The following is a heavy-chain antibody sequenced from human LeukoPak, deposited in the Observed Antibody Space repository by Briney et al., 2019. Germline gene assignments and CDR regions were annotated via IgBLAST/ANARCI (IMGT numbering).Heavy chain of an antibody. J-gene: IGHJ4*02. Sequence: PSETLSLTCTVSGGSISSHCWSWIRQPPGKGLDWIGYIYYSGSTNYNPSLKSRVTISVDTSKNQFSLKLSSVTAADTAVYYCARREKVVTIFGVVNYYFDYWGQGTLVTVSS. D-gene: IGHD3-3*01. CDR3: ARREKVVTIFGVVNYYFDY. V-gene: IGHV4-59*11. CDR1: GGSISSHC. CDR2: IYYSGST.